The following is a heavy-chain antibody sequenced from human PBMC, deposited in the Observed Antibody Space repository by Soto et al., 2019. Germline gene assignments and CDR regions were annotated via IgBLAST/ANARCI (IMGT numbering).Heavy chain of an antibody. V-gene: IGHV4-59*08. CDR3: ARNIEVPVLREGFDY. CDR1: GGSVTGYY. CDR2: IFSSGTT. J-gene: IGHJ4*02. D-gene: IGHD2-2*01. Sequence: QVQLQESGPGLVKPSETLSLTCSVSGGSVTGYYWSWVRQPPGKGLEWIAYIFSSGTTFYNPSLRDRVNIAVDTSKNQFSLEVDSVTAADTAVYYCARNIEVPVLREGFDYWGQGTLVTVSS.